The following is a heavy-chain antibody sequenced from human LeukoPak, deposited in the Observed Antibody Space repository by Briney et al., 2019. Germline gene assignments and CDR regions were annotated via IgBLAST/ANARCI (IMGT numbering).Heavy chain of an antibody. CDR2: IYYSGHT. CDR1: GGSISSGGYY. V-gene: IGHV4-31*03. D-gene: IGHD5-18*01. J-gene: IGHJ4*02. CDR3: ASAPVGNSFGYMGY. Sequence: PSETLSLTCTVSGGSISSGGYYWNWLRQHPGKGLEWIGHIYYSGHTTYTPALRNRIVISSDTSKNQFSLRLNSVTAADTAIYYCASAPVGNSFGYMGYRGQGSLVTVSS.